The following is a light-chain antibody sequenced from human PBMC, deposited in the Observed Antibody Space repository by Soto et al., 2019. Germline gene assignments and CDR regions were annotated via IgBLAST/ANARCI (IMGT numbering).Light chain of an antibody. CDR3: QPYNNGPLT. V-gene: IGKV3-15*01. CDR2: DTS. CDR1: QNISVY. Sequence: LTQSPATLSLSPGERATLSCRASQNISVYLAWYRQKPGQTPRLLIYDTSTRATGVPTRFRGSRSGAEFTITINSLQSEDFEVYYCQPYNNGPLTFGGGTKVDIK. J-gene: IGKJ4*01.